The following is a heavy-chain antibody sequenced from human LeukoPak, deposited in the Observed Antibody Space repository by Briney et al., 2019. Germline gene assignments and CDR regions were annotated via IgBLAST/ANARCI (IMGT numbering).Heavy chain of an antibody. D-gene: IGHD6-19*01. Sequence: SETLSLTCAVSGGSISTNNWWHWIRQSPGKGLDWIGEIFYVGGTNYNPSFKSRVTMSVDTSKNRFSLNVNSVTAADTAIYYCAREVAAGSHRGFDYWGQGILVTVSS. CDR1: GGSISTNNW. CDR3: AREVAAGSHRGFDY. V-gene: IGHV4-4*02. CDR2: IFYVGGT. J-gene: IGHJ4*02.